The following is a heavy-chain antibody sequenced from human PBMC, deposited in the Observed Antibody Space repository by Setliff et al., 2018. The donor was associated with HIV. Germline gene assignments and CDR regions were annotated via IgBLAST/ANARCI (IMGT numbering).Heavy chain of an antibody. J-gene: IGHJ5*02. CDR1: GGSISSTNW. CDR3: ARVAAGTYGKGDWFDP. D-gene: IGHD3-10*01. CDR2: IYHSGDT. Sequence: TLSLTCAVSGGSISSTNWWNWVRQPPGKGLEWSGEIYHSGDTNYNPSLKSRVTISVDKSKNQFSLKLTSVTAADTAVYYCARVAAGTYGKGDWFDPWGQGTQVTVSS. V-gene: IGHV4-4*02.